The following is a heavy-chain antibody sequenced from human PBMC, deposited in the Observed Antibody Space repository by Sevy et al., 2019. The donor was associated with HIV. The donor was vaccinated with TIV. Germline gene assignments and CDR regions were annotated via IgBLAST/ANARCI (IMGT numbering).Heavy chain of an antibody. CDR3: ARAPPVRSGDDSLNWFDP. V-gene: IGHV4-59*01. D-gene: IGHD5-12*01. J-gene: IGHJ5*02. CDR2: IQYTGSS. Sequence: SETLSLTCTVSGGPISSYYWSWLRQPPGKGLQYIGYIQYTGSSNYNPSITSRVTISLDTSRNQSSLKLTSVTAADTAEYYGARAPPVRSGDDSLNWFDPWGQGTLVTVSS. CDR1: GGPISSYY.